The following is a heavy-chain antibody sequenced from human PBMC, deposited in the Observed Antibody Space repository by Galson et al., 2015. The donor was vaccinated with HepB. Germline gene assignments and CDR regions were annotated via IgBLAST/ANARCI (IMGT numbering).Heavy chain of an antibody. CDR2: ISPYNRDT. J-gene: IGHJ5*02. D-gene: IGHD2-15*01. CDR1: GYTFSSYS. V-gene: IGHV1-18*01. Sequence: CKTSGYTFSSYSITWVRQAPGQGFEWVGWISPYNRDTNYARKLQGRVTMTTDTSTNTAYMELRSLRSDDTAVYYCARGALVVVVNSTQNNWFDPWGQGTPVTVSS. CDR3: ARGALVVVVNSTQNNWFDP.